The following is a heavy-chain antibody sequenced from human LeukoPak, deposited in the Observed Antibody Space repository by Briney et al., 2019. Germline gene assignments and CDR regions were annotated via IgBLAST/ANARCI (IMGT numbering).Heavy chain of an antibody. CDR3: ATNGGYSYGYRYYGMDV. J-gene: IGHJ6*02. CDR1: GGSISSSSYY. Sequence: SETLSLTCTVSGGSISSSSYYWGWIRQPPGKGLEWIGSIYYSGSTYYNPSPKSRVTISVDTSKNQFSLKLSSVTAADTAVSYCATNGGYSYGYRYYGMDVWGQGTTVTVSS. CDR2: IYYSGST. V-gene: IGHV4-39*01. D-gene: IGHD5-18*01.